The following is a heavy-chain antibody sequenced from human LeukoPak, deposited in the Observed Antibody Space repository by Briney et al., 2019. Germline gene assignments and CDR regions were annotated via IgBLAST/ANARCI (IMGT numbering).Heavy chain of an antibody. CDR2: ISRSGSTI. Sequence: KPGGSLRLSCAASGFTFSDYSMRWIRQAPGKGLEWVSHISRSGSTIYYADSVKGRFTISRDNAKNSLDLQMNSLRAEDTAVFYCARVAGSGFFDYWGQGTLVTVSS. CDR3: ARVAGSGFFDY. J-gene: IGHJ4*02. D-gene: IGHD3-3*01. V-gene: IGHV3-11*01. CDR1: GFTFSDYS.